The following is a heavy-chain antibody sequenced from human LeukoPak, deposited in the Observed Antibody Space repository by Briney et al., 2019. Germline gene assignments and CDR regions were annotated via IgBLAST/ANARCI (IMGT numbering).Heavy chain of an antibody. CDR1: GGSFSGYY. CDR3: ARAMVRGVIIFVGAFDI. D-gene: IGHD3-10*01. J-gene: IGHJ3*02. Sequence: SETLSLTCAVYGGSFSGYYWSRIRQPPGKGLEWIGEINHSGSTNYNPSLKSRVTISVDTSKNQFSLKLSSVTAADTAVYYCARAMVRGVIIFVGAFDIWGQGTMVTVSS. CDR2: INHSGST. V-gene: IGHV4-34*01.